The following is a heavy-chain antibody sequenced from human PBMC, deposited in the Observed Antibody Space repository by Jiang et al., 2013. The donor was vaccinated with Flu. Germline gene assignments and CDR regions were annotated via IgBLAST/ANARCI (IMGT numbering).Heavy chain of an antibody. V-gene: IGHV3-53*01. CDR2: LYPAGDT. CDR1: GLSVSTKF. J-gene: IGHJ4*02. Sequence: QLLESGGGLIQPGGSLTLSCAASGLSVSTKFMSWVRQAPGKGLEWLSVLYPAGDTFYAGSVGGRFSISRDNSKNTVNLQMNSLRDEDTAVYYCVNMYSGSYHLYFDLWGQGTLVTVSS. CDR3: VNMYSGSYHLYFDL. D-gene: IGHD1-26*01.